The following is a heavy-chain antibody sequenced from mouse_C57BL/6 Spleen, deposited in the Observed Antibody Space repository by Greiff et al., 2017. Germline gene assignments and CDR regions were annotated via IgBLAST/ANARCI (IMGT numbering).Heavy chain of an antibody. CDR2: IYPSDSET. J-gene: IGHJ2*01. V-gene: IGHV1-61*01. CDR3: ARSVYSNYVDY. Sequence: VQLQQPGAELVRPGSSVKLSCKASGYTFTSYWMDWVKQRPGQGLEWIGNIYPSDSETHYNQKFKDKATLTVDKSSSTAYMQLSSLTSEDSAVYYCARSVYSNYVDYWGQGTTLTVSS. CDR1: GYTFTSYW. D-gene: IGHD2-5*01.